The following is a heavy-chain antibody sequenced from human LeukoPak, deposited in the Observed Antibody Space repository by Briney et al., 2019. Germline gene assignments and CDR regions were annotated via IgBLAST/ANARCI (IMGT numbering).Heavy chain of an antibody. J-gene: IGHJ4*02. D-gene: IGHD3-10*01. CDR3: ATCTMVRGVILLGFDY. CDR2: ISAYNGNT. V-gene: IGHV1-18*04. CDR1: GYTFTSYG. Sequence: ASVKVSCKASGYTFTSYGTSWVRQAPGQGLEWMGWISAYNGNTNYAQKLQGRVTMTTDTSTSTAYMELRSLRSDDTAVYYCATCTMVRGVILLGFDYWGQGTLVTVSS.